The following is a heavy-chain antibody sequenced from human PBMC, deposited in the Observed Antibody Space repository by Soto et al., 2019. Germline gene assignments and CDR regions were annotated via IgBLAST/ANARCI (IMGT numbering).Heavy chain of an antibody. CDR2: IWYDGSNK. J-gene: IGHJ6*02. Sequence: GGSLRLSCAASGFTFSSYGMHWVRQAPGKGLEWVAVIWYDGSNKYYADSVKGRFTISRDNSKNTLYLQMNSLRAEDTAVYYCARDGRDSSGYSAYYYYYYGMDVWGQGTTVTVSS. D-gene: IGHD3-22*01. CDR3: ARDGRDSSGYSAYYYYYYGMDV. CDR1: GFTFSSYG. V-gene: IGHV3-33*01.